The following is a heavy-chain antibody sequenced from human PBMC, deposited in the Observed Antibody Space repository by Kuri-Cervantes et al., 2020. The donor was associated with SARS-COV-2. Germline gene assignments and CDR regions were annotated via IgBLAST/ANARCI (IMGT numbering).Heavy chain of an antibody. CDR2: ISGSGVGT. J-gene: IGHJ4*02. V-gene: IGHV3-23*01. D-gene: IGHD2/OR15-2a*01. CDR3: AKVGLSFDY. CDR1: GFTFSSFA. Sequence: GESPKISCAASGFTFSSFAMSWVRQAPGKGLEWVSSISGSGVGTYYADSVKGRFTISRDNSKNTLYLQMNSLRAEDSALYYCAKVGLSFDYWGQGTLVTVSS.